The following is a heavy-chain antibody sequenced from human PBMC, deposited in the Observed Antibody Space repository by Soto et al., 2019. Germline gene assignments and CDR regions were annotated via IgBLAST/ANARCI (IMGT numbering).Heavy chain of an antibody. CDR2: IYYSGST. Sequence: QLQLQESGPGLVKPSETLSLTCTVSGGSISSSSYYWGWIRQPPGKGLEWIGSIYYSGSTYYNPSLKSRFTISVDTSKNQCSLKLISVTAADTAVYYCARPYGDYVSWFDPWGQGTLVTVSS. J-gene: IGHJ5*02. CDR1: GGSISSSSYY. V-gene: IGHV4-39*01. D-gene: IGHD4-17*01. CDR3: ARPYGDYVSWFDP.